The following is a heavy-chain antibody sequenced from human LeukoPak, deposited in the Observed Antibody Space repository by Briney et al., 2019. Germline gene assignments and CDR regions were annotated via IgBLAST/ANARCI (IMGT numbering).Heavy chain of an antibody. CDR3: VRKYSSSWDFDL. D-gene: IGHD6-13*01. CDR1: GGSISSSSYY. J-gene: IGHJ2*01. CDR2: IYYSGST. Sequence: SETLSLTCTVSGGSISSSSYYWGWIRQPPGKGLEWIGSIYYSGSTYYNPSLKSRVTISVDTSKNQFSLKLSSVTAADTAVYYCVRKYSSSWDFDLWGRGTLVTVSS. V-gene: IGHV4-39*01.